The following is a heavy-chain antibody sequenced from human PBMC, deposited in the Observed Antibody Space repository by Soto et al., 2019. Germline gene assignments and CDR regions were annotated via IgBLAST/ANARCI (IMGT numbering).Heavy chain of an antibody. J-gene: IGHJ6*03. CDR1: GYTFTSYG. CDR3: ARVLPRPYYYYMDV. CDR2: ISAYNGNT. Sequence: ASVKVSCKASGYTFTSYGISWVRQAPGQGLEWMGWISAYNGNTNYAQKLQGRVTMTTDTSTSTAYMELRSLRSDDTAVYYCARVLPRPYYYYMDVWGKGTTVTVSS. V-gene: IGHV1-18*01.